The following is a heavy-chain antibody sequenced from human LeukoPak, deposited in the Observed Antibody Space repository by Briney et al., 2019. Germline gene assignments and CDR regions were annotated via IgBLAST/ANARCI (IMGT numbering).Heavy chain of an antibody. CDR2: VSGYNGNT. Sequence: ASVKVSYQASGYTFTSYDIIWARQAPGQGLEWMGWVSGYNGNTNYAQKFEGRVAMTTDTSSGTAYMELRSLRSDDTAIYYCARGDWFYPWGQGTLVTVSS. CDR1: GYTFTSYD. J-gene: IGHJ5*02. D-gene: IGHD2-21*01. V-gene: IGHV1-18*01. CDR3: ARGDWFYP.